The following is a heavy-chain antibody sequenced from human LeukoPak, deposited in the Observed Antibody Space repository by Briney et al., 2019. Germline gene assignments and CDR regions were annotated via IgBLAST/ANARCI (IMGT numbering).Heavy chain of an antibody. Sequence: ASVKVSCKASGYTFTGYYMHWVRQAPGQGHEWMGWINPNSGGTNYAQKFQGWVTMTRDTSISTAYMELSRLRSDDTAVYYCARGGYDFWSGYYRPFDYWGQGTLVTVSS. J-gene: IGHJ4*02. CDR2: INPNSGGT. D-gene: IGHD3-3*01. V-gene: IGHV1-2*04. CDR3: ARGGYDFWSGYYRPFDY. CDR1: GYTFTGYY.